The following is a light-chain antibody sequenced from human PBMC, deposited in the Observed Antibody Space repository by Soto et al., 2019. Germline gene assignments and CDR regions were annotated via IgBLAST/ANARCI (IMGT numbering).Light chain of an antibody. CDR3: QPSAISPQT. CDR2: GAS. J-gene: IGKJ1*01. V-gene: IGKV3-20*01. CDR1: QSVSSSY. Sequence: EIVLTQSPGTLSLSPGERATLSCRAGQSVSSSYLAWYQQKPGQAPRLLIYGASSRAAGIPDRFSGSGSVTALTITVSRLEHDAFVVLYCQPSAISPQTFGQPTKVQIK.